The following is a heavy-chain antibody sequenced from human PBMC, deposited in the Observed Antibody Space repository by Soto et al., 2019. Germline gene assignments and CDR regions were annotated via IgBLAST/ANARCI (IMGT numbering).Heavy chain of an antibody. CDR2: IYYSGST. D-gene: IGHD6-19*01. CDR3: ARLGFQWHLDY. J-gene: IGHJ4*02. CDR1: GGSISSSSYY. V-gene: IGHV4-39*01. Sequence: SETLSLTCTVSGGSISSSSYYWGWIRQPPGKGLEWIGSIYYSGSTYYNPSLKSRVTISVDTSKNQFSLKLSSVTAADTAVYYCARLGFQWHLDYWGQGTLVTVSS.